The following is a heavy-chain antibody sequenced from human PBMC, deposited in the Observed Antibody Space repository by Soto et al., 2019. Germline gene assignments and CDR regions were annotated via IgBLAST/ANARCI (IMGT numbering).Heavy chain of an antibody. CDR3: ASSASPDAY. CDR1: GFIFNSYS. D-gene: IGHD1-26*01. Sequence: SVGSLRLSCVASGFIFNSYSMNWVRQAPGKGLEWISYINSGSTSVFYADSVKGRFTISRDNAKNSLYLQMNSLRAEDTAVYYCASSASPDAYWGQGTLVTVSS. V-gene: IGHV3-48*01. CDR2: INSGSTSV. J-gene: IGHJ4*02.